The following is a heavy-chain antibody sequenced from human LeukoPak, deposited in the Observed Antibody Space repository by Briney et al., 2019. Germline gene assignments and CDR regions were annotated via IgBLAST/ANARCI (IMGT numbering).Heavy chain of an antibody. CDR1: GGSISSGSYY. CDR3: ARGVYRATAFDY. V-gene: IGHV4-61*02. Sequence: SETLSLTCTVSGGSISSGSYYWSWIRQPAGKGLEWIGRIYTSGSTNYNPSLKSRVTISVDTSRNQFSLKLSSVTAADTAVYYCARGVYRATAFDYWGQGTLVTVSS. D-gene: IGHD5-24*01. J-gene: IGHJ4*02. CDR2: IYTSGST.